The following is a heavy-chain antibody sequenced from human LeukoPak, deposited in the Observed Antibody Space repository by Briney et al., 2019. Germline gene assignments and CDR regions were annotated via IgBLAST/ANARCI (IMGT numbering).Heavy chain of an antibody. V-gene: IGHV4-4*02. CDR3: ARHVHCSSTSCLGAYFDY. D-gene: IGHD2-2*01. J-gene: IGHJ4*02. Sequence: KTSETLSLTCAVSGGSISSSNWWSWVRQPPGKGLEWIGQIYHSGSTNYNPSLKSRVAISVDKSKNQFSLNLNSVTAADTAVYYCARHVHCSSTSCLGAYFDYWGQGTLVTVSS. CDR1: GGSISSSNW. CDR2: IYHSGST.